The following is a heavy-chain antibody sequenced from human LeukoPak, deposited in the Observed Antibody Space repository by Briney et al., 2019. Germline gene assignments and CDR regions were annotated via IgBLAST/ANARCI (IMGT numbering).Heavy chain of an antibody. CDR1: GFTFSIYA. J-gene: IGHJ6*02. CDR2: IRSSSYI. D-gene: IGHD1-14*01. CDR3: ARDRATGSYYQYYYGMDV. V-gene: IGHV3-21*06. Sequence: GGSLRLSCAASGFTFSIYAMSWARRAPGEGLEWVSSIRSSSYIYYAESVKGRFTISRDNAKNSLYPQMNTLRAEDTAVYYCARDRATGSYYQYYYGMDVWGQGTTVTVSS.